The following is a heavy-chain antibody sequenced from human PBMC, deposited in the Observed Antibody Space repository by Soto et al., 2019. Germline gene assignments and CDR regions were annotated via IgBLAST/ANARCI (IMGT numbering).Heavy chain of an antibody. CDR1: GFTFSSYA. J-gene: IGHJ2*01. Sequence: EVQLLESGGGLVQPGGSLRLSCAVSGFTFSSYAMNWVRQAPGKGLEWVSAIIGNGGSAYYADSVKGRFTISRDNFMHTLYLQMDSLSAEDTAVYYCAQVPGVFWYFDLWGRGTLVTVSS. CDR2: IIGNGGSA. CDR3: AQVPGVFWYFDL. D-gene: IGHD3-10*01. V-gene: IGHV3-23*01.